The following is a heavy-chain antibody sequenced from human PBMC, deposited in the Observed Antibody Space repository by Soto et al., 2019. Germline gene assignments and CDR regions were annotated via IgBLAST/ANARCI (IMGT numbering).Heavy chain of an antibody. J-gene: IGHJ6*03. CDR3: TRDQLELRYYYYYMDV. CDR1: GYSFTSYW. Sequence: GESLKISCKGSGYSFTSYWIGWFRQAPGKGLEWVGFIRSKAYDGTTEYAASVKGRFTISRDDSKSIAYLQMNSLKTEDTAVYYCTRDQLELRYYYYYMDVWGKGTTVTVSS. V-gene: IGHV3-49*03. CDR2: IRSKAYDGTT. D-gene: IGHD1-7*01.